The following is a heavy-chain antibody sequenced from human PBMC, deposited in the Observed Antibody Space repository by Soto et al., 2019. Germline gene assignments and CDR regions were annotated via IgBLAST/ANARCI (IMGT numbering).Heavy chain of an antibody. J-gene: IGHJ4*02. CDR2: IIPIIGTP. D-gene: IGHD3-10*01. CDR1: GGTFRNHV. Sequence: SVKVSCKASGGTFRNHVFNWVRQATGQGLEWMGGIIPIIGTPNYAQKFQGRVTITADASTNTVYLDVSSLRSQDTAVYYCARDLEFRDGNISHLDYWGQGTLVTVSS. CDR3: ARDLEFRDGNISHLDY. V-gene: IGHV1-69*13.